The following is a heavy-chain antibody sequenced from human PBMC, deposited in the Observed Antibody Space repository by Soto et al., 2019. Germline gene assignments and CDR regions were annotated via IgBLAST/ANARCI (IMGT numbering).Heavy chain of an antibody. Sequence: KPSETLSLTCTVSGGSISSGDYYWSWIRQPPGKGLEWIGYIYYSGSTYYNPSLKSRVTISVDTSKTQFSLKLSSVTAADTAVYYCARANIVVVPAAMGWFDPWGQGTLVTVSS. CDR3: ARANIVVVPAAMGWFDP. V-gene: IGHV4-30-4*01. D-gene: IGHD2-2*01. J-gene: IGHJ5*02. CDR1: GGSISSGDYY. CDR2: IYYSGST.